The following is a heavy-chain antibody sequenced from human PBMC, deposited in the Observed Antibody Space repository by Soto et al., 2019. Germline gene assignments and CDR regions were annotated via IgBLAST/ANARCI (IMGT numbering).Heavy chain of an antibody. CDR2: IYHSGST. D-gene: IGHD3-22*01. CDR1: GGSISSGGYS. V-gene: IGHV4-30-2*01. J-gene: IGHJ4*02. CDR3: ARAVSYDSSGYYLDY. Sequence: QLQLQESGSGLVKPSQTLSLTCAVSGGSISSGGYSWSWIRQPPGKGLEWIGYIYHSGSTYYNPSLKVRVTISVDRSKNQFSLKLSSVTAADTAVYYCARAVSYDSSGYYLDYWGQGTLVTVSS.